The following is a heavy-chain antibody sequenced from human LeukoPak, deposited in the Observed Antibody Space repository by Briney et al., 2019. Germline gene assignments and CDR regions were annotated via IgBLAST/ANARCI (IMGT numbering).Heavy chain of an antibody. CDR3: ARGTTLSTLPYYYYFMDV. V-gene: IGHV1-2*02. J-gene: IGHJ6*03. CDR2: INPNSGGT. Sequence: GASVKVSCKASGYTFSGYYMHWVRQAPGQGLEWMGWINPNSGGTKYAQKFQGRVTMTRDTSISTAYMELSRLIYDDTAVYYCARGTTLSTLPYYYYFMDVWGKGTTVTVSS. CDR1: GYTFSGYY. D-gene: IGHD4-17*01.